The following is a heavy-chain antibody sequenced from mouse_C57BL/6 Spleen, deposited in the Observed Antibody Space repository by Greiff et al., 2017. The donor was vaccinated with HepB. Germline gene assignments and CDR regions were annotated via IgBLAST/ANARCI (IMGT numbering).Heavy chain of an antibody. CDR1: GYTFTSYW. J-gene: IGHJ4*01. CDR3: ARRHHMGAMDY. Sequence: VQLQQPGAELVMPGASVKLSCKASGYTFTSYWMHWVKQRPGQGLEWIGEIDPSDSYTNYNQKFKGKSTLTVDKSSSTAYMQLSSLTSEDSAVYYCARRHHMGAMDYWGQGTSVTVSS. D-gene: IGHD1-1*02. V-gene: IGHV1-69*01. CDR2: IDPSDSYT.